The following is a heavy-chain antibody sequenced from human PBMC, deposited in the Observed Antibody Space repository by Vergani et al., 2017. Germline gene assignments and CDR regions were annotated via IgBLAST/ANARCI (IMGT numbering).Heavy chain of an antibody. D-gene: IGHD3-9*01. Sequence: EVQLVESGGGLVQPGGSLRLSCAASGFTFSSYDMHWVRQATGKGLEWVSAIGTAGDTYYPGSVKGRFTISRDNAKNSLYLQMNSLRAGDTAVYYCARGYYDILTGYNHFDYWGQGTLVTVSS. CDR3: ARGYYDILTGYNHFDY. J-gene: IGHJ4*02. V-gene: IGHV3-13*04. CDR1: GFTFSSYD. CDR2: IGTAGDT.